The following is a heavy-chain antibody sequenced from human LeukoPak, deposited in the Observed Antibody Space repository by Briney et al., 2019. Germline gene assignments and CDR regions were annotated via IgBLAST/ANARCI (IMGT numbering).Heavy chain of an antibody. CDR2: INHSGST. J-gene: IGHJ4*02. D-gene: IGHD2-21*02. CDR1: GGSFSGYY. Sequence: SETLSLTCAVYGGSFSGYYWSWIRQPPGKGLEWIGEINHSGSTNYNPSLKSRVTISVDTSKNQFSLKLSSVTAADTAVYYCARGYGGDLHLDYWGQGTLVTVSS. CDR3: ARGYGGDLHLDY. V-gene: IGHV4-34*01.